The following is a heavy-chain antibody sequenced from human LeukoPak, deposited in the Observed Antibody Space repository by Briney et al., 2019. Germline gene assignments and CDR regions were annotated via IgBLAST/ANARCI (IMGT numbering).Heavy chain of an antibody. CDR1: GFTFSSYA. CDR3: ARDTPLTMVRGVITYYFDY. Sequence: GGSLRLSCAASGFTFSSYAMHWVRQAPGKGLEWVAVMSYDGSNKYYADSVKGRFTISRDNSKNTLYLQMNSLRAEDTAVYYCARDTPLTMVRGVITYYFDYWGQGTLVTVSS. J-gene: IGHJ4*02. CDR2: MSYDGSNK. V-gene: IGHV3-30*04. D-gene: IGHD3-10*01.